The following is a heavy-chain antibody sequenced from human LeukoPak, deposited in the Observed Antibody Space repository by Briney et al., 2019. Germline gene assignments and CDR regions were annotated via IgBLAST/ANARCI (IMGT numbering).Heavy chain of an antibody. Sequence: GASVKVSCKASGYTFTSYDINWVRQATGQGLEWMGWMNPNSGNTGYAQKFQGRVTITRNTSISTAYMELSSLRSEDTAVYYCARGDTGGDYGLNWFDPWGQGTLVTASS. J-gene: IGHJ5*02. CDR1: GYTFTSYD. V-gene: IGHV1-8*03. CDR3: ARGDTGGDYGLNWFDP. D-gene: IGHD4-17*01. CDR2: MNPNSGNT.